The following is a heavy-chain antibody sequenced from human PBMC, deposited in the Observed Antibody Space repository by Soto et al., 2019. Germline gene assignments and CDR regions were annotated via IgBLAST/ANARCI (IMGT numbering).Heavy chain of an antibody. D-gene: IGHD3-3*01. CDR3: ATHPYYDYYSGDYVDS. CDR2: IYHTGSA. J-gene: IGHJ4*02. V-gene: IGHV4-30-4*01. Sequence: QVRLQESGPGLVKPSQTLSLTCTVSGGSISSADYYWTWVRQPPGKGLEWVGYIYHTGSAYYNPSIKSRLSISIDTSRDQFSLKLSSVTAADTAVYYCATHPYYDYYSGDYVDSWGQGTLITVSS. CDR1: GGSISSADYY.